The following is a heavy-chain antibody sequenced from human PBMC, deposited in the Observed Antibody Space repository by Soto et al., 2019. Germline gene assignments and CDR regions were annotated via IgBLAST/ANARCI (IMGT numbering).Heavy chain of an antibody. V-gene: IGHV4-31*03. CDR1: GGSISSGGYY. J-gene: IGHJ6*02. Sequence: QVQLQESGPGLVKPSQTLSLTCTVSGGSISSGGYYWSWIRQHPRKGLEWIGYIYYSGSTYYNPSLKSRVTISVDTSKNQFSLKLSSVTAADTAVYYCARDALGSSGWYVNGMDVWGQGTTVTVSS. CDR3: ARDALGSSGWYVNGMDV. CDR2: IYYSGST. D-gene: IGHD6-19*01.